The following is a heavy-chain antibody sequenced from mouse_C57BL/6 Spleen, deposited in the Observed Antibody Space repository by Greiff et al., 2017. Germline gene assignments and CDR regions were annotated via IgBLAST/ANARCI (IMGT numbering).Heavy chain of an antibody. CDR3: TMGYSY. J-gene: IGHJ3*01. CDR1: GFTFSDYY. Sequence: EVQRVESGGGLVQPGGSLKLSCAASGFTFSDYYMYLVRQTPEKRLEWVAYLSNGGGSTYYPYTVKGRFTISRDTAKNTLYLQMSRLKSADTSVYYSTMGYSYWGQGTLVTVAA. D-gene: IGHD2-3*01. CDR2: LSNGGGST. V-gene: IGHV5-12*01.